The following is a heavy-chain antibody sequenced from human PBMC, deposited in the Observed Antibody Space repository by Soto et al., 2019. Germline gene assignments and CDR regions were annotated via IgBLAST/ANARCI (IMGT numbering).Heavy chain of an antibody. CDR3: ARDRIYSYSYSFDY. D-gene: IGHD5-18*01. CDR2: IWYDGSNQ. V-gene: IGHV3-33*01. Sequence: GGSLRLSCVASGFTFSSYGMHWVRQAPGKGLEWVAVIWYDGSNQYYADSVKGRFTISRENSKNTLYLQMNSLRAEDTAVYYCARDRIYSYSYSFDYWGQGTLVTVSS. J-gene: IGHJ4*02. CDR1: GFTFSSYG.